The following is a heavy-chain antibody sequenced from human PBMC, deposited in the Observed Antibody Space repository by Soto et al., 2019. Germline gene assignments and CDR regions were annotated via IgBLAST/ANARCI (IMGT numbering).Heavy chain of an antibody. D-gene: IGHD2-2*01. V-gene: IGHV5-10-1*01. CDR2: IDPSDSYV. J-gene: IGHJ4*02. CDR3: TRRASSSFYHFDF. CDR1: GYSFTAYW. Sequence: PGESLKISCKGSGYSFTAYWITWVRQMPGKGLEWMATIDPSDSYVDYSPSFRGHVTFSVDRSITTVYLQWNSLKASDSAMYFCTRRASSSFYHFDFWGQGALVSVSS.